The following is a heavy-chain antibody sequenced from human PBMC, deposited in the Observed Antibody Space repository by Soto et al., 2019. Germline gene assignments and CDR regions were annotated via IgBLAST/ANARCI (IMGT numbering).Heavy chain of an antibody. V-gene: IGHV3-30*18. D-gene: IGHD2-15*01. Sequence: QVQLVESGGGVVQPGRSLRLSCAASGFTFISYGMHWVRQAPGKGLEWLAVMSYDGRDKYYADSVRGRFTISRDNSKNTVYLQLNSLRVEDTAVYYCAKARSGSWHECYYFDNWGQGTLVTVSS. J-gene: IGHJ4*02. CDR2: MSYDGRDK. CDR3: AKARSGSWHECYYFDN. CDR1: GFTFISYG.